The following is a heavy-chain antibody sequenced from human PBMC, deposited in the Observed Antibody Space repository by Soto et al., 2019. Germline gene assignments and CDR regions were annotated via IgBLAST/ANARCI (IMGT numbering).Heavy chain of an antibody. CDR2: ISDDGSNK. V-gene: IGHV3-30-3*01. Sequence: QVQLVESGGGVVQSGRSLRLSCAVSGFTFTNYAMHWVRQAPGKGLEWVAVISDDGSNKKYADSVKGRFTISRDNSKNTMYMQMNSQRAQDTALYHCARDHFAISWSYFDYWGQGTLVTVSS. CDR1: GFTFTNYA. J-gene: IGHJ4*02. D-gene: IGHD6-13*01. CDR3: ARDHFAISWSYFDY.